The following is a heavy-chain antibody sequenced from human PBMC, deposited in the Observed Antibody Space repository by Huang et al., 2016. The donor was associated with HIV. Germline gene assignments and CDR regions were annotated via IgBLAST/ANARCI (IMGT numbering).Heavy chain of an antibody. Sequence: QLQLQESGPGLVKPSETLSLTCTVSGGSIRSDNYYWGWIRQPPGKGLEWIGSIYYSGSPYYNPSLKRRVTITVDTSKNHFSLRRRSVTAADTAVYYCARLPGSITMIRGVITDPYWGQGTLVTVSS. D-gene: IGHD3-10*01. J-gene: IGHJ4*02. CDR2: IYYSGSP. CDR1: GGSIRSDNYY. V-gene: IGHV4-39*02. CDR3: ARLPGSITMIRGVITDPY.